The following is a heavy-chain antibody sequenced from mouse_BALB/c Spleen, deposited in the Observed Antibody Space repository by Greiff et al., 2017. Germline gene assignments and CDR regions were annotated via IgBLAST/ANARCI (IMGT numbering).Heavy chain of an antibody. CDR1: GFSLTSYG. CDR3: ASYYGSSWDAMDY. V-gene: IGHV2-9*02. J-gene: IGHJ4*01. D-gene: IGHD1-1*01. CDR2: IWAGGST. Sequence: VKVVESGPGLVAPSQSLSITCTVSGFSLTSYGVHWVRQPPGKGLEWLGVIWAGGSTNYNSALMSRLSISKDNSKSQVFLKMNSLQTDDTAMYYCASYYGSSWDAMDYWGQGTSVTVPS.